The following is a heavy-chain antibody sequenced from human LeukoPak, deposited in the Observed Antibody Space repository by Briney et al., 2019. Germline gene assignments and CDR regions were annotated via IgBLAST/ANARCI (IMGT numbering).Heavy chain of an antibody. D-gene: IGHD3-10*01. Sequence: TGSSLRLSCAASGFTFRIYGFHWVRQAPGKGLEWVAVIWYDGSSTYYAHSVQGRFTISRDNSKDTLYLQMNTLGAEDTAIYYCARDDGSGSFSSYLDHWGQGSLVIVSS. CDR1: GFTFRIYG. J-gene: IGHJ4*02. CDR3: ARDDGSGSFSSYLDH. V-gene: IGHV3-33*01. CDR2: IWYDGSST.